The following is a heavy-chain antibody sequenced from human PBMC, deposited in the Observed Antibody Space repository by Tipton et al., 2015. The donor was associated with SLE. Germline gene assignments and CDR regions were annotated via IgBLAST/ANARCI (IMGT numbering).Heavy chain of an antibody. J-gene: IGHJ5*02. Sequence: TLSLTCTVSGGSISSGSYYWSWIRQPPGKGLEWIGYIYYSGSTNYNPSLKSRVTISVDTSKNQFSLKLSSVTAADTAVYYCARWGAQLGTDNWFDPWGQGTLVTVSS. V-gene: IGHV4-61*01. D-gene: IGHD1-14*01. CDR3: ARWGAQLGTDNWFDP. CDR1: GGSISSGSYY. CDR2: IYYSGST.